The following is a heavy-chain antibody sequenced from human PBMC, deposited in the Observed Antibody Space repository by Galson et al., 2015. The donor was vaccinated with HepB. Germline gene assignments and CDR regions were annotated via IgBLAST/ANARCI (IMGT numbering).Heavy chain of an antibody. D-gene: IGHD2-8*02. Sequence: SLRLSCAASGFTFTNYGMHWVRQAPGKGLEWVSGVSHDGNFKDYADSVKGRFTISRDDSKKTLHLQMNSLGAEDTAVYHWATEGCTGVLCLGHCGHASLVTASS. J-gene: IGHJ1*01. CDR2: VSHDGNFK. V-gene: IGHV3-30*03. CDR3: ATEGCTGVLCLGH. CDR1: GFTFTNYG.